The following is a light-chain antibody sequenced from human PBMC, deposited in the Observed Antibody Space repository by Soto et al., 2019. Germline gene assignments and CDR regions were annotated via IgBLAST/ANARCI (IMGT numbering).Light chain of an antibody. J-gene: IGKJ1*01. CDR2: DAS. CDR1: QSISSW. Sequence: DIQMTQSPSTLSASVGYRFTITCRASQSISSWLAWYQQKPGKAPKLLIYDASSLESGVPSRFSGSGSGTEFTLTISSLQPDDFATYYCQQYNSYPGTFGQGTKGDIK. CDR3: QQYNSYPGT. V-gene: IGKV1-5*01.